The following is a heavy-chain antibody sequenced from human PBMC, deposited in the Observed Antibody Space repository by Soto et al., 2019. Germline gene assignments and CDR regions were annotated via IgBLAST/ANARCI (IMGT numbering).Heavy chain of an antibody. D-gene: IGHD2-15*01. Sequence: QVQLVQSGAEVKKPGASVKVSCKASGYTFTSCGIGWVRQAPGQGLEWMGWISAYNGNTIYAQEFQGRVTITTDPSTSTAYMELGNLRSDDTAMYYCARLSGCGGGSCYLPDYWGQGTLVTVSS. CDR3: ARLSGCGGGSCYLPDY. CDR1: GYTFTSCG. J-gene: IGHJ4*02. V-gene: IGHV1-18*01. CDR2: ISAYNGNT.